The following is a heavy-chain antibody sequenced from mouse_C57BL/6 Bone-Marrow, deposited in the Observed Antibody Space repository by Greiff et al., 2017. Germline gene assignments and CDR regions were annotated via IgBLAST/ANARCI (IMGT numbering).Heavy chain of an antibody. CDR1: GFTFSDYY. D-gene: IGHD2-4*01. J-gene: IGHJ2*01. V-gene: IGHV5-12*01. CDR2: IRNDGGST. CDR3: AIRGYDYDVDY. Sequence: EVQVVESGGGLVQPGGSLKLSCAASGFTFSDYYMYWVRPTPEKRLEWVAYIRNDGGSTYYPDTVKGRFTISRDNAKNTLYLQMSRLKSEDTAIYYCAIRGYDYDVDYWGQGTTLTVSS.